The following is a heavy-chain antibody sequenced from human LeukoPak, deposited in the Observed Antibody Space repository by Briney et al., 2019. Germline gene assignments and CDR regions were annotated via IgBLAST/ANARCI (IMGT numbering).Heavy chain of an antibody. CDR2: ISSDGYRT. CDR3: AKGLGTGSVLAGPLHY. J-gene: IGHJ4*02. Sequence: GRPLRLSCAASGFTFSSYDMHWVRQAPDKGLQWVAVISSDGYRTDYPDSVRGRFTISRDDFKNTVDLQMISVTAEDTAMYFCAKGLGTGSVLAGPLHYWGQGTLVTVSS. V-gene: IGHV3-30*18. D-gene: IGHD3-10*01. CDR1: GFTFSSYD.